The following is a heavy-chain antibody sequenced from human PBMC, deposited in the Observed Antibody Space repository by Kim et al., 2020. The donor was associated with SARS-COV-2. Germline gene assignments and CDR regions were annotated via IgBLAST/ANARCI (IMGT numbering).Heavy chain of an antibody. D-gene: IGHD5-12*01. V-gene: IGHV1-69*01. CDR3: ARPLSPYSGYDLDY. Sequence: AQKLQGRVTITGDESASTAYRGLSSLRSEDTAVYYCARPLSPYSGYDLDYWGQGTLVTVSS. J-gene: IGHJ4*02.